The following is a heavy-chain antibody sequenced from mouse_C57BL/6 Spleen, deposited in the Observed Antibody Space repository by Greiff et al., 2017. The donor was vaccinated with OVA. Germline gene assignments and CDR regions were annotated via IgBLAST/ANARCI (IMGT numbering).Heavy chain of an antibody. V-gene: IGHV1-61*01. CDR1: GYTFTSYW. Sequence: QVQLQQPGAELVRPGSSVKLSCKASGYTFTSYWMDWVKQRPGQGLEWIGNIYPSDSETHYNQKFKDKATLTVDKSSSTAYMQLSSLTSEDSAVYYCARSRRRKYYYAMDYWGQGTSVTVSS. CDR3: ARSRRRKYYYAMDY. D-gene: IGHD1-2*01. J-gene: IGHJ4*01. CDR2: IYPSDSET.